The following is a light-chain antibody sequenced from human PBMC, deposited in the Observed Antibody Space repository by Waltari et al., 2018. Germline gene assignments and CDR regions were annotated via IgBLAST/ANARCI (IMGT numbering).Light chain of an antibody. V-gene: IGKV3-20*01. CDR3: QNHERLPAT. Sequence: EVVLTQSPGTLSLSPGERATLFCRASQSIIRYLVWYQQRPGQAPRLLIYGASIRAAGIPDRFSGRGAGTDFTLSISRLEPEDFAVYYCQNHERLPATFGQGTRVEIK. J-gene: IGKJ1*01. CDR1: QSIIRY. CDR2: GAS.